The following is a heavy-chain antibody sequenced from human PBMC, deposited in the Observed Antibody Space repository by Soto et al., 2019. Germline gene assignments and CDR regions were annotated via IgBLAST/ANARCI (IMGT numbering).Heavy chain of an antibody. J-gene: IGHJ4*02. D-gene: IGHD5-18*01. CDR1: GFSLSNPRMS. CDR2: ISSSDAK. V-gene: IGHV2-26*01. Sequence: QVTLKESGPVLVKPPETLTLTCTVSGFSLSNPRMSVGWIRQPPGKALEWLAHISSSDAKSYNTSLRNRLTISKDASKSQVALTLTNMDPVDTATYYCARMLGYGYDYWGQGTLVTVSS. CDR3: ARMLGYGYDY.